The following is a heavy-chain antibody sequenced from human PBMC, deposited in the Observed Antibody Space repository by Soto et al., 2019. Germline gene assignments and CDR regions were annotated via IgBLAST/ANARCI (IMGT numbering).Heavy chain of an antibody. CDR3: AGGNWRVADAVFNWYCGL. CDR1: GVSVTNYY. Sequence: QVQLQESGPGLVKPSETLSLTCTVSGVSVTNYYWSWIRQAPGKGLEWIGYIYYTWSSNYNPSLRTRATILVDASKNRSAVKLRSVAAAEAAIYYCAGGNWRVADAVFNWYCGLWGRGTLV. V-gene: IGHV4-59*02. D-gene: IGHD2-8*01. CDR2: IYYTWSS. J-gene: IGHJ2*01.